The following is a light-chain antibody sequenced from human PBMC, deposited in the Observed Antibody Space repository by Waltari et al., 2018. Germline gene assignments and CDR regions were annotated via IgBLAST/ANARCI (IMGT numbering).Light chain of an antibody. V-gene: IGKV1-9*01. J-gene: IGKJ4*01. CDR3: QQLNSYPALT. CDR1: QGISSY. Sequence: IQLTQSPSSLSASVGDRVTITCRASQGISSYLAWYQQKPGKAPKLLIYAASTLQSGIPSMFSGSGSVTEFTLTISSLQPEDFATYYCQQLNSYPALTFGGGTKVEIK. CDR2: AAS.